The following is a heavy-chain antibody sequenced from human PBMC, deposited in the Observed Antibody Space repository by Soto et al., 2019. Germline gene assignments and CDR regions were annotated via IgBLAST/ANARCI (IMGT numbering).Heavy chain of an antibody. CDR1: GYTLTELS. CDR2: FDPEDGET. V-gene: IGHV1-24*01. J-gene: IGHJ6*02. Sequence: ASVKVSCKVSGYTLTELSMHWVRQAPGKGLEWMGGFDPEDGETIYAQKFQGRVTMTEDISTDTAYMELSSLRSEDTAVYYCATARITMVRGPYYGMDVWGQGTTVTVSS. D-gene: IGHD3-10*01. CDR3: ATARITMVRGPYYGMDV.